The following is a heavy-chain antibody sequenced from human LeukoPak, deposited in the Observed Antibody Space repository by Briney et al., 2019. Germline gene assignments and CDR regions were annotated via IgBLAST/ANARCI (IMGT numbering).Heavy chain of an antibody. D-gene: IGHD3-10*01. CDR2: IYPGDSDT. V-gene: IGHV5-51*01. J-gene: IGHJ4*02. Sequence: PGESLKISCKGSGYSFTSYWIGWVRQMPGKGLEWMGIIYPGDSDTRYSPSFQGQVTISADKSISTAYLQWSSLKASDTAMYYCATNYGSGSYYNGIVYWGQGTLVTVSS. CDR1: GYSFTSYW. CDR3: ATNYGSGSYYNGIVY.